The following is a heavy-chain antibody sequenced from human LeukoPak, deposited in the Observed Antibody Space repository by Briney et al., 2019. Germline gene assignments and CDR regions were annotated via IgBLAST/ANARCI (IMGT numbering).Heavy chain of an antibody. CDR2: IYHNGGT. CDR1: GGSISSYY. V-gene: IGHV4-59*01. D-gene: IGHD6-19*01. J-gene: IGHJ5*02. Sequence: SETLSLTCTVSGGSISSYYWSWIRQPPGKGLEWIGYIYHNGGTNYNPSLKSRVTISVDMSKNQFSLKLSSVTAADTAVYYCAKVVSGWFDPWGQGTLVTVSS. CDR3: AKVVSGWFDP.